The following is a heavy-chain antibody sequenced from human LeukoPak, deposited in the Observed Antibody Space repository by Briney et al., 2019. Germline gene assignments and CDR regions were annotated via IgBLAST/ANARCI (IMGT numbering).Heavy chain of an antibody. CDR1: GFTFDDYA. Sequence: GGSLRLSCAASGFTFDDYAMHWVRQAPGKGLEWVSGISWNSGSIGYADSVKGRFTISRDNAKNSLYLQMNSLRAEDTALYYCARASLVAAFDYWGQGTLVTVSS. J-gene: IGHJ4*02. V-gene: IGHV3-9*01. CDR3: ARASLVAAFDY. D-gene: IGHD1-26*01. CDR2: ISWNSGSI.